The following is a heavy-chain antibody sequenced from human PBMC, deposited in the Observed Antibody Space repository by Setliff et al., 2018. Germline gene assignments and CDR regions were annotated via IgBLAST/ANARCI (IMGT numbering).Heavy chain of an antibody. V-gene: IGHV4-31*03. CDR1: GASISSDGYY. Sequence: SETLSLTCIVSGASISSDGYYWSWIRQHPGKGLEWIGYIYYNGNTYYNPYLKSRVTISLDTSKNQFSLELSTVTAADTAVYYCARSRTIAVKGGVFAVWGRGTLVTVSS. CDR2: IYYNGNT. D-gene: IGHD6-19*01. J-gene: IGHJ2*01. CDR3: ARSRTIAVKGGVFAV.